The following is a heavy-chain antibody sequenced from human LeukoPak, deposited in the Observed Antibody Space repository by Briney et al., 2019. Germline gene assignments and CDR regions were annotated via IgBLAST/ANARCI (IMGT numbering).Heavy chain of an antibody. J-gene: IGHJ4*02. CDR2: ISSSSSTI. V-gene: IGHV3-48*04. CDR1: GFTFSSYS. D-gene: IGHD6-19*01. Sequence: GGSLRLSCAASGFTFSSYSMNWVRQAPGKGLEWVSYISSSSSTIYYADSVKGRFTISRDNAKNSLYLQKNSLRAEDTAVYYCARDMGWSHGYWGQGTLVTVSS. CDR3: ARDMGWSHGY.